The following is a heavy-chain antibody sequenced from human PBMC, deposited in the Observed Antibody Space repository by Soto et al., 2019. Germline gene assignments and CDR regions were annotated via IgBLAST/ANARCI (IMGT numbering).Heavy chain of an antibody. CDR1: GFIFDDYA. D-gene: IGHD2-15*01. J-gene: IGHJ6*02. Sequence: PGGSLRLSCAASGFIFDDYAMHWVRQVPGKGLEWVSGITWNSGKVLYADSVKGRFTISRDNAKNSLYLQMNSLRSDDTAVYYCVKDFPCSRDTCFPSYPVYGMDVWGQGATVTVSS. CDR2: ITWNSGKV. CDR3: VKDFPCSRDTCFPSYPVYGMDV. V-gene: IGHV3-9*01.